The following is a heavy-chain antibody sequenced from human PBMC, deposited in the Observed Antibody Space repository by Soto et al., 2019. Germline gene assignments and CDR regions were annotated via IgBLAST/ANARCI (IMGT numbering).Heavy chain of an antibody. CDR3: VSAPIKTTELNNCFAP. J-gene: IGHJ5*02. Sequence: GASVKVSCKASGYTFTSYDINWVRQATGQGLEWMGWMNPNSGNTGYAQKFQGRVTMTRNTSICTAYMELSSLRSEDTSVYYCVSAPIKTTELNNCFAPWGQGTLVTVSA. CDR1: GYTFTSYD. D-gene: IGHD4-17*01. CDR2: MNPNSGNT. V-gene: IGHV1-8*01.